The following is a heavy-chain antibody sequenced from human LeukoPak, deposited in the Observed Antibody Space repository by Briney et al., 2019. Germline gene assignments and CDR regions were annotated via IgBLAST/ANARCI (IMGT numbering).Heavy chain of an antibody. D-gene: IGHD6-13*01. CDR1: GFTFSSYG. CDR3: AKDSASWYSSSWYVYYYYMDV. J-gene: IGHJ6*03. V-gene: IGHV3-30*02. CDR2: IRYDGSNK. Sequence: GGSLRLSCAASGFTFSSYGMHWVRQAPGKGLEWVAFIRYDGSNKYYADSVKGRFTISRDNSKNTLYLQMNSLRAEDTAVYYCAKDSASWYSSSWYVYYYYMDVWGKGTTVTVSS.